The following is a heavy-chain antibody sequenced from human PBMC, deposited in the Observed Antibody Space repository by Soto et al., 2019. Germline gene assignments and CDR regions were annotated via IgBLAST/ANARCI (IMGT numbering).Heavy chain of an antibody. CDR3: VRSKGGYSYGTPFDY. Sequence: GGSLRLSCAASGFTFSSYDMQWVRQVLGKGLEWVSSISWNSGNIGYADSVKGRFTTSRDNAKNSLYLQMNSLRPEDTALYYCVRSKGGYSYGTPFDYWGQGTLVTVSS. J-gene: IGHJ4*02. V-gene: IGHV3-9*01. CDR2: ISWNSGNI. D-gene: IGHD5-18*01. CDR1: GFTFSSYD.